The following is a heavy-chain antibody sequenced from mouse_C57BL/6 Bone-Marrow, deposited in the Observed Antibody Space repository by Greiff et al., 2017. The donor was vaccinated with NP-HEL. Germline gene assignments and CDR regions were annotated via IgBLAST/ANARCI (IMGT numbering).Heavy chain of an antibody. CDR2: INPNNGGT. D-gene: IGHD1-1*01. CDR1: GYTFTDYY. CDR3: AREGGTTVVDY. V-gene: IGHV1-22*01. Sequence: EVQLQESGPELVKPGASVKMSCKASGYTFTDYYMHWVKQSHGKSLEWIGYINPNNGGTSYNQKFKGKATLTVNKSSSTAYMELRSLTSEDSAVYYCAREGGTTVVDYWGQGTTLTVSS. J-gene: IGHJ2*01.